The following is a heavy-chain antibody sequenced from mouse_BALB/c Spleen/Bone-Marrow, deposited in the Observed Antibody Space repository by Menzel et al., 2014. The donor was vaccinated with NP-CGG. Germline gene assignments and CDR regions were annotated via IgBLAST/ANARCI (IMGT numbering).Heavy chain of an antibody. D-gene: IGHD1-2*01. V-gene: IGHV2-9*02. J-gene: IGHJ4*01. CDR2: IWAGGST. Sequence: VQLVESGPGLAAPSQSLSITCTVSGFSLTSYGVHWVRQPPGKGLEWLGVIWAGGSTNYNSALMSRLSISKGNSKSQVFLKMNSLQTDDTAMYYCARDRGRLRAMDYWGQGTSVTVSS. CDR3: ARDRGRLRAMDY. CDR1: GFSLTSYG.